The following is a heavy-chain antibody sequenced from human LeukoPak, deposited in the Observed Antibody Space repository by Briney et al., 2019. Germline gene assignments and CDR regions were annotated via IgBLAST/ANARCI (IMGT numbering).Heavy chain of an antibody. Sequence: GGSLRLSCAASGFTFSSYAMHWVRQAPGKGLEWVAVISYDGSNKYYADSVKGRFTISRDNSKNTLYLQMNSLRAEDTAVYYCARETYYDFWSGYYTGPRGYGMDVWGQGTTVTVSS. CDR2: ISYDGSNK. CDR1: GFTFSSYA. J-gene: IGHJ6*02. V-gene: IGHV3-30-3*01. CDR3: ARETYYDFWSGYYTGPRGYGMDV. D-gene: IGHD3-3*01.